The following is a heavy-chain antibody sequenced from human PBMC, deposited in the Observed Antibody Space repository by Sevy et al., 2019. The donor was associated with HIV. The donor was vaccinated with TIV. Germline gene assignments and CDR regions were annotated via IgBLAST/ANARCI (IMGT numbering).Heavy chain of an antibody. J-gene: IGHJ4*02. D-gene: IGHD4-17*01. CDR1: GFTFSSYG. Sequence: GGSLRLSCAASGFTFSSYGMHWVRQAPGKGLEWVAFIRYDGSNKYYADSVKGRFTISSDNSKNTLYLQMNSLRAEDTAVYYCAKITTVTTWKDFDYWGQGTLVTVSS. CDR3: AKITTVTTWKDFDY. V-gene: IGHV3-30*02. CDR2: IRYDGSNK.